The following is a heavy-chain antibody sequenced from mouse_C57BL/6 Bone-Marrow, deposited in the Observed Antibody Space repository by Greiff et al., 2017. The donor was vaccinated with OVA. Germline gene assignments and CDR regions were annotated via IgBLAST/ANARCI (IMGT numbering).Heavy chain of an antibody. Sequence: EVMLVESGGGLVQPKGSLKLSCAASGFSFNTYAMNWVRQAPGKGLEWVARIRSKSNNYATYYADSVKDRFTISRDDSESMLYLQMNNLKTEDTAMYYCVRLGGSGAMDYWGQGTSVTVSS. CDR3: VRLGGSGAMDY. J-gene: IGHJ4*01. V-gene: IGHV10-1*01. CDR2: IRSKSNNYAT. D-gene: IGHD1-1*01. CDR1: GFSFNTYA.